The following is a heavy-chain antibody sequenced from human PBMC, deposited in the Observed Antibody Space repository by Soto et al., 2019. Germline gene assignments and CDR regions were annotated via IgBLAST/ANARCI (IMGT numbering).Heavy chain of an antibody. J-gene: IGHJ5*02. CDR3: ARAGDGYSSSSYWFDP. V-gene: IGHV4-59*01. CDR2: IYHSGNT. CDR1: GGSMRTYY. D-gene: IGHD6-6*01. Sequence: SETLSLTCTVSGGSMRTYYWSWIRQPPGKELEWIGYIYHSGNTNYNPSLKSRVTISIDTPKNQFSLKLSSVTAADTAVYYCARAGDGYSSSSYWFDPWGQGTLVTVSS.